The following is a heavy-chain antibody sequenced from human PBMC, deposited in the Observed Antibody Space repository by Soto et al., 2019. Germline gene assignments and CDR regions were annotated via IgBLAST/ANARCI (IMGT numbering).Heavy chain of an antibody. V-gene: IGHV4-34*01. Sequence: PSETLSLTCAVHGGSFSGYYWSWIRQPPGKGLEWIGEINHSGSTNYNPSLKSRVTISVDTSKNQFSLKLSSVTAADTAVYYCARGLDCSGGSCYSRGSRFEPWGQGTLVTVSS. CDR3: ARGLDCSGGSCYSRGSRFEP. D-gene: IGHD2-15*01. CDR1: GGSFSGYY. J-gene: IGHJ5*02. CDR2: INHSGST.